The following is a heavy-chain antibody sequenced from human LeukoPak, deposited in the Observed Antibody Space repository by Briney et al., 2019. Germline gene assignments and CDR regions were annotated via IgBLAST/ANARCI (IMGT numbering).Heavy chain of an antibody. D-gene: IGHD6-19*01. CDR2: ISSTSSYT. V-gene: IGHV3-21*01. CDR3: ARGESSGWYGDFDY. Sequence: GGSLRLSCAASGFTFSSYSMNWVRQAPGKGLEWVSSISSTSSYTFYTDSVKGRFTISRDNAKNSLYLQMNSLRAKDTAVHYCARGESSGWYGDFDYWGQGTLVTVSS. J-gene: IGHJ4*02. CDR1: GFTFSSYS.